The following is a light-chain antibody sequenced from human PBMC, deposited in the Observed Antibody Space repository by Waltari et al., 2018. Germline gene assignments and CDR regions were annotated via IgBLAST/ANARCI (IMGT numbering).Light chain of an antibody. V-gene: IGKV3-15*01. CDR1: QSVSSN. CDR3: QQYNNWLIT. J-gene: IGKJ5*01. CDR2: GAS. Sequence: EIVMTQSPATLSVSPGERATLSCRAGQSVSSNLAWYQQKPGQAPRLLIFGASSRATGIPGRFSGSGSGTEFTLTISSLQSEDFAVYYCQQYNNWLITFGQGTRLEIK.